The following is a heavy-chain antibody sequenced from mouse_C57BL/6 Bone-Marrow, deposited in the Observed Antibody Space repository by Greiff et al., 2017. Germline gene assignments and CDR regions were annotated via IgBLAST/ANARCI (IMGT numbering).Heavy chain of an antibody. CDR1: GFNITDYY. J-gene: IGHJ3*01. CDR2: IDPEDGVT. V-gene: IGHV14-2*01. Sequence: VQLQQPGAELVKPGASVKLSCTASGFNITDYYMHWVKQRTEQGLEWIGRIDPEDGVTKYAPQFQGKATITADTSSNTAYLQLSSLTSEDAAVYYCASGGAWFAYWGKGTLVTVSA. CDR3: ASGGAWFAY.